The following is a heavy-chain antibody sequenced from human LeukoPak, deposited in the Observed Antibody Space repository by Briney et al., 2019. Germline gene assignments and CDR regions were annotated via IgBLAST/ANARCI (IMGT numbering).Heavy chain of an antibody. CDR1: GFIFSSYA. Sequence: PGGSLRLSCAASGFIFSSYAMHWVRQAPGKGLEWVSGISWNSGSIGYADSVKGRFTISRDNAKNSLYLQMNSLRAEDTALYYCAKADRVYCSSTSCYEGFDYWGQGTLVTVSS. D-gene: IGHD2-2*01. V-gene: IGHV3-9*01. CDR2: ISWNSGSI. J-gene: IGHJ4*02. CDR3: AKADRVYCSSTSCYEGFDY.